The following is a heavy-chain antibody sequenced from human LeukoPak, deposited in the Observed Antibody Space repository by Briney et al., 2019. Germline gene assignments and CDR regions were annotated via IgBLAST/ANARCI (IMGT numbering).Heavy chain of an antibody. CDR2: INPNSDGT. CDR1: RYTFTGYY. D-gene: IGHD2-21*01. J-gene: IGHJ6*02. Sequence: ASVKVSCKASRYTFTGYYMHWVRHAPGQRLEWMGWINPNSDGTNYAQRLQGRVTMTRDTSISTANMELSRLGAEERLVYYWARDGDFLIVSDGMDVWGQGTTVTVSS. CDR3: ARDGDFLIVSDGMDV. V-gene: IGHV1-2*02.